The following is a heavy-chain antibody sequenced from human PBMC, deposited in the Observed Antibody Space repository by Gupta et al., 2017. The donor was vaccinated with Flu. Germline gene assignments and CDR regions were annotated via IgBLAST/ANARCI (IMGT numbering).Heavy chain of an antibody. V-gene: IGHV3-74*01. D-gene: IGHD3-22*01. CDR2: INSDGSST. CDR3: AVYDSSGYVSAFDI. CDR1: GFTFSSYW. Sequence: EVQLVESGGGLVQPGGSLRLSCAASGFTFSSYWMHWVHQAPGKGLVWVSRINSDGSSTSYADSVKGRFTISRDNAKNTLYLQMNSLRAEDTAVYYCAVYDSSGYVSAFDIWGQGTMVTVSS. J-gene: IGHJ3*02.